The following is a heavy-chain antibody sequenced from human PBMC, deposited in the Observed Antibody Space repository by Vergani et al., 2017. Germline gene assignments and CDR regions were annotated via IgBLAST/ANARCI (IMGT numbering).Heavy chain of an antibody. CDR2: ITPFNGNT. D-gene: IGHD2-15*01. Sequence: QMQLVQSGAEVKKTGSSVKVSCKASGYTFTYRYLHWVRQAPGQALEWMGWITPFNGNTNYAQKFQDRVTITRDRSMSTAYMELSSLRSEDTAMYYCARGQVVVAATPMGGGYYYYYGMDVWGQGTTVTVSS. CDR3: ARGQVVVAATPMGGGYYYYYGMDV. J-gene: IGHJ6*02. V-gene: IGHV1-45*02. CDR1: GYTFTYRY.